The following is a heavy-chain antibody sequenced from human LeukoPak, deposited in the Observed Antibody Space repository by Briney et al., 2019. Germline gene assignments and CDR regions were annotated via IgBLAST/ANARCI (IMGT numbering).Heavy chain of an antibody. Sequence: VASVKVSCKASGYTFTSYYMHWVRQAPGQGLEWMGIINPSGGSTSYAQKFQGRVTMTRDTSTSTVYMELSSLRSEDTAVYYCARDRSIAAAGTSSMGYYYYMDVWGKGTTVTVSS. D-gene: IGHD6-13*01. CDR2: INPSGGST. CDR3: ARDRSIAAAGTSSMGYYYYMDV. CDR1: GYTFTSYY. V-gene: IGHV1-46*01. J-gene: IGHJ6*03.